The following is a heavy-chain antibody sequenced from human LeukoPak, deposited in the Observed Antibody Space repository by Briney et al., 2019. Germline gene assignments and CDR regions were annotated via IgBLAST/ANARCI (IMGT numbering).Heavy chain of an antibody. D-gene: IGHD1-7*01. V-gene: IGHV1-46*01. CDR2: INPSGGST. CDR1: GYTFTSYY. J-gene: IGHJ6*02. CDR3: ASRFSITGTTPGYYYYYGMDA. Sequence: GASVKVSCKASGYTFTSYYMHWVRQAPGQGLEWMGIINPSGGSTSYAQKFQGRVTMTRDTSTSTVYMELSSLRSEDTAVYYCASRFSITGTTPGYYYYYGMDAWGQGTTVTVSS.